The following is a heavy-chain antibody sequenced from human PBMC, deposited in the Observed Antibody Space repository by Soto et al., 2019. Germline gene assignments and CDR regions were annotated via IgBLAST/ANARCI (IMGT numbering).Heavy chain of an antibody. CDR3: ARDTYTANYYDTALPGMDV. J-gene: IGHJ6*02. CDR2: IYYSGST. D-gene: IGHD3-9*01. V-gene: IGHV4-30-4*01. CDR1: GGSISSGDYY. Sequence: SETLSLTCTVSGGSISSGDYYWSWIRQPPGKGLEWIGYIYYSGSTYYNPSLKSRVTISVDTSKNQFSLKLSSVTAADTAVYYCARDTYTANYYDTALPGMDVWGQGTTVTVSS.